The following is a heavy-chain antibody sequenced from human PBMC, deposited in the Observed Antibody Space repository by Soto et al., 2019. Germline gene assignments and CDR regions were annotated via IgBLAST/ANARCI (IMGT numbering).Heavy chain of an antibody. V-gene: IGHV1-8*01. CDR2: MNPNSGNT. Sequence: QVQLVQSGAEVKKPGASVKVSCKASGYTFTSYDINWVRQATGQGLEWMGWMNPNSGNTGYAQKFQGRVTMTRNTSISTAYMQLSSLRSEDTAVYYCPRAEGITGTTGYWSFDLWGRGTLVTVSS. CDR3: PRAEGITGTTGYWSFDL. CDR1: GYTFTSYD. J-gene: IGHJ2*01. D-gene: IGHD1-7*01.